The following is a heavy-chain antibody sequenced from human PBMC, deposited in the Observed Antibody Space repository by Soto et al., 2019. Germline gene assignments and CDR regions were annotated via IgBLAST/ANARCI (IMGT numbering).Heavy chain of an antibody. CDR3: ARGYGDYRGLYYYYYMDV. J-gene: IGHJ6*03. CDR1: GGSISSYY. Sequence: SETLSLTCTVSGGSISSYYWSWIRQPPGKGLEWIGYIYYSGSTNYNPSLKSRVTISVDTSKNQFSLKLSSVTAADTAVYYCARGYGDYRGLYYYYYMDVWGKGTTVTVSS. CDR2: IYYSGST. V-gene: IGHV4-59*08. D-gene: IGHD4-17*01.